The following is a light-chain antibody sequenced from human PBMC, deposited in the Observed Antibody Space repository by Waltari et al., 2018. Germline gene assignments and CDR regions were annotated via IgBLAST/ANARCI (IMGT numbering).Light chain of an antibody. CDR1: QSVGSSY. J-gene: IGKJ4*01. V-gene: IGKV3-20*01. CDR3: QHFGSSHS. CDR2: DAS. Sequence: VLTQSPGTLSLSPGERATLSCRASQSVGSSYLAWYQQKPGQAPRLLIYDASSRATGIPDRFSGSGSGTDFTLIISRLEPEDVAVYYCQHFGSSHSFGGGTKVEIK.